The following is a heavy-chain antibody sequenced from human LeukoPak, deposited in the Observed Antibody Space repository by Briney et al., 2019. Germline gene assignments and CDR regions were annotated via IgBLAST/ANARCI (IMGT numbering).Heavy chain of an antibody. D-gene: IGHD5-24*01. V-gene: IGHV3-30*02. J-gene: IGHJ4*02. CDR1: GFTFSSYA. CDR3: AKDRLVDGVGYFDY. Sequence: GGSLRLSCAASGFTFSSYAMHWVRQAPGKGLEWVTFIQYDGSNIYYADSVKGRFTISRDNSKNTLYLQMNSLRAEDTAVYYCAKDRLVDGVGYFDYWGQGTLVTVSS. CDR2: IQYDGSNI.